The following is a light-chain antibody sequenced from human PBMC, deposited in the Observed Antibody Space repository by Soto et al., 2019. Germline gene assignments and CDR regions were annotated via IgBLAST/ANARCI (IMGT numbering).Light chain of an antibody. CDR2: EVT. J-gene: IGLJ1*01. Sequence: QSVLTQPASVSGSPGQSITISCTGTTRDGGFYNYVSWYQHHPGKAPKLLIYEVTNRHSGVSNRFSGSKSGNTASLTISALQAEDVADSYCSSYTSSTDSVFGSGPKATVL. CDR3: SSYTSSTDSV. CDR1: TRDGGFYNY. V-gene: IGLV2-14*01.